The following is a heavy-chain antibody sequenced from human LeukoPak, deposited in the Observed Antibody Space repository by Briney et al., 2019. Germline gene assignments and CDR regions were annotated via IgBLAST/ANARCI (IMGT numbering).Heavy chain of an antibody. V-gene: IGHV3-33*01. CDR1: GFTFSRSG. CDR3: ARAVGPFDY. J-gene: IGHJ4*02. CDR2: IWNDGSNK. D-gene: IGHD3/OR15-3a*01. Sequence: AGGSLRLSCAASGFTFSRSGMHWVRQAPGKGLEWVAVIWNDGSNKYYADSVKGRFTISRDNSEDTLYLQMNSLRVDDTAVYYCARAVGPFDYWGQGTLVTVSS.